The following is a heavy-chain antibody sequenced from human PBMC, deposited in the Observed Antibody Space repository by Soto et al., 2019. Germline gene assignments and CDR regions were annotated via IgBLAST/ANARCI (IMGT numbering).Heavy chain of an antibody. CDR1: GFTFNNYD. Sequence: ELQLLESGGGLLQPGGSLRLSCVDSGFTFNNYDMTWVRQAPGKRLEWVSAISGGGDTTSYADYVKGRFTVSRNGAKNALYMQMSSLRAEDTALYYCAKGRGGSGSLTPRVDFWGQGTLVTVSA. J-gene: IGHJ4*02. CDR3: AKGRGGSGSLTPRVDF. D-gene: IGHD3-10*01. V-gene: IGHV3-23*01. CDR2: ISGGGDTT.